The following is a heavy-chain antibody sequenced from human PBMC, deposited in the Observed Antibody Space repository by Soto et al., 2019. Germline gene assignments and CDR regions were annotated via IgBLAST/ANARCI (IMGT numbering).Heavy chain of an antibody. J-gene: IGHJ4*02. D-gene: IGHD2-21*01. CDR3: ARAGLRWAGDY. CDR1: GYTFTRYG. V-gene: IGHV1-18*01. CDR2: TSPGNANT. Sequence: QVHLVQSGDEVKKPGASVKVSCKASGYTFTRYGISWVRQAPGQGLEWMGWTSPGNANTEYTRNFQGRVTMTTDMFTSTAYMELRGLGSDDTAMYYCARAGLRWAGDYWGQGTLVTVSS.